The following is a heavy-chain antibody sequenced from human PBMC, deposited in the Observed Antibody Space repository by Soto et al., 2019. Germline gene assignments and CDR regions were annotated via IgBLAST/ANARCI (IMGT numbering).Heavy chain of an antibody. CDR3: VRDLLEGYGHARQPDY. CDR2: ITSSNTYI. CDR1: GFTFRAYS. J-gene: IGHJ4*02. D-gene: IGHD2-15*01. V-gene: IGHV3-21*06. Sequence: GGSLRLSCVASGFTFRAYSMSWVRQAPGQGLEWVASITSSNTYIYYTRSVEGRFTISRDDAKNSLHLQVNTLRAEDTAVYYCVRDLLEGYGHARQPDYWGQGTLVTVSS.